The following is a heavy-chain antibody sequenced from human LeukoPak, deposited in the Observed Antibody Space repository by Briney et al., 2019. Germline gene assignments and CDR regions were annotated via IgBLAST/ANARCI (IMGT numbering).Heavy chain of an antibody. D-gene: IGHD6-19*01. CDR1: GFTFTSSA. Sequence: SVKVSWKASGFTFTSSAMQWVRQARGQRLEWIGWIVVGSGNTNYAQKFQERVTITRDMSTSTAYMELSSLRSEDTAVYYCAAESLAVASDYYYYGMDVWGQGTTVTVSS. CDR3: AAESLAVASDYYYYGMDV. CDR2: IVVGSGNT. J-gene: IGHJ6*02. V-gene: IGHV1-58*02.